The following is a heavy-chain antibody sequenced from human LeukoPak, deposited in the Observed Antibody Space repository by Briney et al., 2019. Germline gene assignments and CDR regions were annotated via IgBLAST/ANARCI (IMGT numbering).Heavy chain of an antibody. CDR1: GYTFTSYD. V-gene: IGHV1-8*01. J-gene: IGHJ5*02. D-gene: IGHD2-2*02. CDR2: MNPNSGNT. CDR3: ARDRYCSSTSCYTGSGFDP. Sequence: ASVKVSCKASGYTFTSYDINWVRQATGQGLEWMGWMNPNSGNTGYAQKFQGRVTITRNTSISTAYMELSSLRSEDTAVYYCARDRYCSSTSCYTGSGFDPWGQGTLVTVSS.